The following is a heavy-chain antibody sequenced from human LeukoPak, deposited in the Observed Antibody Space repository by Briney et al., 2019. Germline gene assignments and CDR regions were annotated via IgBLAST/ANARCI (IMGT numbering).Heavy chain of an antibody. CDR3: ATRDIVVVVAVPFDY. J-gene: IGHJ4*02. CDR1: GFTFSSYL. CDR2: ISGSGDNT. D-gene: IGHD2-15*01. Sequence: PGGSLRLSCAASLASGFTFSSYLMSWVRQAPGKGLEWVSTISGSGDNTYYADSVKGRFTISRDNSKNTLYLQMNSLRAEDTAVYYCATRDIVVVVAVPFDYWGQGTLVTVSS. V-gene: IGHV3-23*01.